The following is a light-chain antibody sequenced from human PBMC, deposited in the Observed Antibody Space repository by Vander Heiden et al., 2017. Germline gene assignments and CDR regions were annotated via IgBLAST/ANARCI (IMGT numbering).Light chain of an antibody. V-gene: IGLV3-1*01. CDR2: QDS. CDR1: KLGDKY. Sequence: SYELTQPPSVSVSPGQPARITCSGDKLGDKYACWYQQKPGQSPVLVIYQDSKRPSGIPERFSGSNSGNTATLTISGTQAMDEADYYCQAWDSSPHVVFGGGTKLTVL. J-gene: IGLJ2*01. CDR3: QAWDSSPHVV.